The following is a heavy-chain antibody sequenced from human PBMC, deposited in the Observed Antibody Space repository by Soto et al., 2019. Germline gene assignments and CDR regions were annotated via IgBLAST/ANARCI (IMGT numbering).Heavy chain of an antibody. CDR2: IYSGGST. CDR3: AMTNYYDILTGPYYFDY. V-gene: IGHV3-53*01. Sequence: EVQLVESGGGLIQPGGSLSLSCAASGFTVSSNYMSWVRQAPGKGLEWVSVIYSGGSTYYADSVKGRFTISRDKSKKTLYLQMTRLRAEDTAVYYCAMTNYYDILTGPYYFDYWGQGTLVTVSS. D-gene: IGHD3-9*01. J-gene: IGHJ4*02. CDR1: GFTVSSNY.